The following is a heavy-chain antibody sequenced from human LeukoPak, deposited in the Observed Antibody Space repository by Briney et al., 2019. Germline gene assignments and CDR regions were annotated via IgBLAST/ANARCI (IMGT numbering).Heavy chain of an antibody. V-gene: IGHV4-59*08. D-gene: IGHD6-19*01. CDR1: GGSITSYY. CDR3: ARSLYSSGWYLND. Sequence: SETLSLTCTVSGGSITSYYWSWIRQPPGKGLEWIGYIYYSGSPNYNPSLKSRVTISMDTSKNQFSLQLSSVTAADTAVYYCARSLYSSGWYLNDWGQGTLVTVSS. CDR2: IYYSGSP. J-gene: IGHJ4*02.